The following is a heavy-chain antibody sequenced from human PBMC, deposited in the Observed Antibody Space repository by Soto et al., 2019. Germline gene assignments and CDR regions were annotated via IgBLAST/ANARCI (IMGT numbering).Heavy chain of an antibody. V-gene: IGHV1-18*01. CDR3: ARSYCGGNCSSTLPLDHYYYGMDV. Sequence: QVQLVQSGAEVKKPGASVKVSCKASGYTFTNYGISWVRQAPGQGLEWMGWISAYNGNINYAQKLQGRVTMTTDTSASTAYMELRSLRSDATAMYYCARSYCGGNCSSTLPLDHYYYGMDVWGQGTKVTVSS. J-gene: IGHJ6*02. CDR1: GYTFTNYG. CDR2: ISAYNGNI. D-gene: IGHD2-21*02.